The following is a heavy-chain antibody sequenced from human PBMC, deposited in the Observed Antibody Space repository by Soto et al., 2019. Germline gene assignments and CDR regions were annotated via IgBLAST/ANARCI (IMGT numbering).Heavy chain of an antibody. V-gene: IGHV4-39*01. D-gene: IGHD1-20*01. CDR2: SYYSGTS. CDR3: KRRYNWNDYYLDP. CDR1: GGSIRVQSYY. J-gene: IGHJ5*02. Sequence: SETLSLTCTVSGGSIRVQSYYWTWIRETPGKGLEWVGSSYYSGTSYFNPALKGRVTISVDTSTNQFSLRLTSVTAADTAVYYCKRRYNWNDYYLDPWGQGTLVTVSS.